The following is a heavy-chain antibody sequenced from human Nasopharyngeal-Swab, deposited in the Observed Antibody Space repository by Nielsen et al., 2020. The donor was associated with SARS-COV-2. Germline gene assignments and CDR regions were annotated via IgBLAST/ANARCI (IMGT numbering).Heavy chain of an antibody. CDR2: VKSDGSIT. CDR1: GFTLSRHW. J-gene: IGHJ4*02. D-gene: IGHD6-19*01. Sequence: GGSLRLSCAASGFTLSRHWMHWVRQESGKALVWVSCVKSDGSITHYADSVKGRFTISRDNSKNSLYLQMNSLRTEGTALYYCATTVAAPTLDYWGQGTLVTVSS. CDR3: ATTVAAPTLDY. V-gene: IGHV3-74*01.